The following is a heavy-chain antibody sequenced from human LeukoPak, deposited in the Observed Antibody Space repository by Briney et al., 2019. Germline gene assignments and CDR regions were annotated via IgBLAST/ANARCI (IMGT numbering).Heavy chain of an antibody. CDR3: ATQPLNDYGDYWGSDY. J-gene: IGHJ4*02. D-gene: IGHD4-17*01. CDR2: ISAYNGNT. Sequence: ASVKVSCKASGYTFTSYGISWVRQAPGQGLEWMGWISAYNGNTNYAQKLQGRVTMTTDTSTSTAYMELRSLRSDDTAVYYCATQPLNDYGDYWGSDYWGQGTLVTVSS. V-gene: IGHV1-18*01. CDR1: GYTFTSYG.